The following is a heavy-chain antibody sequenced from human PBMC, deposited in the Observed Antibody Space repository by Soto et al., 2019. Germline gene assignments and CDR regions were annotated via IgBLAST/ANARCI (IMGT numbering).Heavy chain of an antibody. CDR3: ARKATVTTCFDD. V-gene: IGHV4-31*03. Sequence: SETLSLTCTVSGGSISSGGYYWSWIRQHPGKGLEWIGYIYYSGSTYYNPSLKSRVTISVDTSKNQFSLKLRSVTAADTAVYYCARKATVTTCFDDCGPGTMVTV. CDR1: GGSISSGGYY. J-gene: IGHJ4*02. CDR2: IYYSGST. D-gene: IGHD4-17*01.